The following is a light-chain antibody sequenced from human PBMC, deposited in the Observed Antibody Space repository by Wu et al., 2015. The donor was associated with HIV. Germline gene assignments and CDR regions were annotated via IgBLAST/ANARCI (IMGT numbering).Light chain of an antibody. Sequence: DTLMTQSPSSLSASVGDRVIITCRASENIKSFLNWYQQRPGKPPKLLVFGASSLPSGVSPRFSGAGSGTDFSLIINNLQAEDFATYYCQQSYTGPRTFGQGTNV. V-gene: IGKV1-39*01. J-gene: IGKJ1*01. CDR2: GAS. CDR1: ENIKSF. CDR3: QQSYTGPRT.